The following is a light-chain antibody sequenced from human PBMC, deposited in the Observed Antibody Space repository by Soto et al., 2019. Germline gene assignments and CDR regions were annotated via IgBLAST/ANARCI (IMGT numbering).Light chain of an antibody. Sequence: EIVLTQFPGTLSLSPGERATLSCRASQSVSSSYLAWYQQKPGQAPRLLIYGASTRATGIPARFSGSGSGTDFTLTISRLEPEDFAVYYCQHYGTSPSTFGRGTKVDIK. CDR1: QSVSSSY. CDR2: GAS. V-gene: IGKV3-20*01. J-gene: IGKJ1*01. CDR3: QHYGTSPST.